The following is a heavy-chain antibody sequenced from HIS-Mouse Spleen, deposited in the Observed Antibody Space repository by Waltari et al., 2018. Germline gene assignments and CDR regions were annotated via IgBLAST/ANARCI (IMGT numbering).Heavy chain of an antibody. CDR2: IYYSGST. CDR1: SIRSYH. J-gene: IGHJ4*02. Sequence: SIRSYHWSWNRQPPGKGLEWIGYIYYSGSTNYNPSLKSRVTISVDTSKNQFSLKLSSVTAADTAVYYCAREPPGGTGTTYFDYWGQGTLVTVSS. D-gene: IGHD1-7*01. CDR3: AREPPGGTGTTYFDY. V-gene: IGHV4-59*01.